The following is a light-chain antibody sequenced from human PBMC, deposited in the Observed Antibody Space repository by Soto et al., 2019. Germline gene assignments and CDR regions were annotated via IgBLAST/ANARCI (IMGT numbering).Light chain of an antibody. Sequence: EIVMTQSPATLSVSPGGSATLSCRASQSVTLDLAWYQQSPGQAPRLLIYAASTRATGVPARFSGSGSGTEFTLTISSLESEDFAVYYCQQYNHLESFGGGTKVEIK. CDR2: AAS. CDR3: QQYNHLES. CDR1: QSVTLD. V-gene: IGKV3-15*01. J-gene: IGKJ4*01.